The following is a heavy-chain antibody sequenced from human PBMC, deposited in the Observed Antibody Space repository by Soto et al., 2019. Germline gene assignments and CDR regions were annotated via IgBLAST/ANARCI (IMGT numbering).Heavy chain of an antibody. D-gene: IGHD4-17*01. CDR2: ITSDGRT. CDR1: GFTFSSYA. V-gene: IGHV3-23*01. J-gene: IGHJ4*02. CDR3: AKDYSTVTTDPLSVVLFDY. Sequence: GGSLRLSCAASGFTFSSYAMNWVRQAPGKGLEWVSIITSDGRTYYADSVKGRFTISRDNSKNTVYLQMNSLRAEDTAVYYCAKDYSTVTTDPLSVVLFDYWGQGALVTVYS.